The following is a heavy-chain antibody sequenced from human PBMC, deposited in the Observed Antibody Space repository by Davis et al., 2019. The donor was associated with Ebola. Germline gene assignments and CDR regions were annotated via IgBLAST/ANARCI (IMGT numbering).Heavy chain of an antibody. CDR2: ISSSSSYI. Sequence: GESLKISCAASGFTFSTYSMNWVRQAPGKGLEWVSSISSSSSYIYYADSVKGRFTISRDNAKNSLYLQMNSLRAEDTAVYYRAREGSFTVWFDYWGQGTLVTVSS. CDR1: GFTFSTYS. V-gene: IGHV3-21*01. D-gene: IGHD3-3*01. CDR3: AREGSFTVWFDY. J-gene: IGHJ4*02.